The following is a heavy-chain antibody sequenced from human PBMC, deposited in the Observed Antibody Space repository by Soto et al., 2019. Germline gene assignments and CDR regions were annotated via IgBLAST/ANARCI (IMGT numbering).Heavy chain of an antibody. D-gene: IGHD3-16*02. Sequence: EVQLVQSGAEVKKPGESLKISCKGSGYSFTSYWIGWVRQMPGKGLEWMGIIYPGDSDTRYSPSFQGQVTISADKSISTAYRQWSSLKDSDTAMYYCARHPFDPYGGVIVRGNYFDYWGQGTLVTVSS. J-gene: IGHJ4*02. CDR1: GYSFTSYW. V-gene: IGHV5-51*01. CDR2: IYPGDSDT. CDR3: ARHPFDPYGGVIVRGNYFDY.